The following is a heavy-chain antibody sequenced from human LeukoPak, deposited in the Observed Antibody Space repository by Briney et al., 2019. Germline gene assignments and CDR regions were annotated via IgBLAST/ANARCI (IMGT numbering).Heavy chain of an antibody. CDR1: GFPFSSSW. J-gene: IGHJ4*02. V-gene: IGHV3-74*01. Sequence: GALSLSYAASGFPFSSSWMHWVRPAPGKGLVWVSHINSDGSSTTYADSVKGRFTISRDNAKNTLYLQMNSLRAEDTAVYYCARAGRGLRYFDWLTYDYWGQGTLVTVSS. D-gene: IGHD3-9*01. CDR2: INSDGSST. CDR3: ARAGRGLRYFDWLTYDY.